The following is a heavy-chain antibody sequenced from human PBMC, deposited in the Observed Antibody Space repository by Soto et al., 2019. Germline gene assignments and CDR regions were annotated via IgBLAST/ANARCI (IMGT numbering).Heavy chain of an antibody. CDR3: ARKPYSHYYGMDV. CDR2: IIPYNDNI. V-gene: IGHV1-18*01. J-gene: IGHJ6*02. D-gene: IGHD2-21*01. CDR1: GYIFSDYA. Sequence: QVQLVQSGVEVKKPGASVKVSCKASGYIFSDYAINWVRLAPGQGLEWMGWIIPYNDNIKYAEKLQGRVTLTTDTYTNTVYMELRSLTPDDTGVYFCARKPYSHYYGMDVWGQGTSVTVSS.